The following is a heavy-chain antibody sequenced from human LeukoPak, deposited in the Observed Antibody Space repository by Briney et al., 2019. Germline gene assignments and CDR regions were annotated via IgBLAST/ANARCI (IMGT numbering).Heavy chain of an antibody. CDR1: GFTFSSYG. V-gene: IGHV3-33*01. D-gene: IGHD2-15*01. J-gene: IGHJ4*02. CDR2: IWYDGSDK. Sequence: GGSLRLSCAASGFTFSSYGMHWVRQAPGKGLGWVAVIWYDGSDKYYADSVKGRFTISRDNSKNTLYLQMNSLRAEDTAVYYCAAYCSGGGCWGQGTLVTVSS. CDR3: AAYCSGGGC.